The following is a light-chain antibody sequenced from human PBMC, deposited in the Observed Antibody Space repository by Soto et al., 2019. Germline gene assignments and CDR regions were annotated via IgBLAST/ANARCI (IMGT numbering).Light chain of an antibody. CDR3: SPYISGTWL. CDR1: SSDVAAYNY. J-gene: IGLJ3*02. V-gene: IGLV2-14*03. Sequence: QSVLTQPASVSGSPGQSITISCTGSSSDVAAYNYVSWYQQHPGKAPKLIIYDVSNRPSGVSNRFSGSKSGNTASLTISGLQAEDEADYYCSPYISGTWLFGGGTKLTVL. CDR2: DVS.